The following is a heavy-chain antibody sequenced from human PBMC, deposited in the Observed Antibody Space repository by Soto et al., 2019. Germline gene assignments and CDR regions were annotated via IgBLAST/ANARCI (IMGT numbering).Heavy chain of an antibody. V-gene: IGHV5-51*01. CDR3: AILVVMENYYYGMDV. CDR2: IYPGDSNT. D-gene: IGHD2-15*01. J-gene: IGHJ6*02. CDR1: GYSFTSYW. Sequence: PGESLKISCKGSGYSFTSYWIGWVRQMPGKGLEWMGIIYPGDSNTRYSPSLQGQVTISVDKSISTAYLQWSSLKASDTAMYYCAILVVMENYYYGMDVWGQGTTVTGSS.